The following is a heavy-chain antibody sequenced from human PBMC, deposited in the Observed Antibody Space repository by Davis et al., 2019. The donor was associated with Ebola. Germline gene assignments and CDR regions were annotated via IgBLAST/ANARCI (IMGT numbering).Heavy chain of an antibody. D-gene: IGHD3-16*01. CDR2: ISAFHGKT. CDR1: GYTFTDYG. V-gene: IGHV1-18*01. Sequence: ASVKISCKASGYTFTDYGVTWVRQAPGQGLEWLGSISAFHGKTNYAQIVQGRVTMTIDASASTAYMELGTLTSDDTAIYYCARGGQFGDRWGQGTLVTVSS. J-gene: IGHJ5*02. CDR3: ARGGQFGDR.